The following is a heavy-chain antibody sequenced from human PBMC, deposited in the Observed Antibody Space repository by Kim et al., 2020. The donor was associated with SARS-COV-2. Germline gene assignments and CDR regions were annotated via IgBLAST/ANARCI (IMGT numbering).Heavy chain of an antibody. CDR3: ARDRSGYNFDY. J-gene: IGHJ4*02. CDR2: T. D-gene: IGHD5-12*01. Sequence: TGYAQKFRGSVTMTRDTSTSTVYMELSSLRSEDTAVYYCARDRSGYNFDYWGQGTLVTVSS. V-gene: IGHV1-46*01.